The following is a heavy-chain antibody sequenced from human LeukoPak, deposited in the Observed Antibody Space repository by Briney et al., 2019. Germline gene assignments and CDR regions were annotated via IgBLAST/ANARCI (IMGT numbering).Heavy chain of an antibody. Sequence: SETLSLTCAAYAGSFSGYYWSWIRQPPGKGLEWIGEINHSGSTNYNPSLKSRVTISVDTSKNQFSLKLSSVTAADTAVYYCARGDYNDFPYWFDPWGQGTLVTVSS. CDR2: INHSGST. CDR3: ARGDYNDFPYWFDP. V-gene: IGHV4-34*01. J-gene: IGHJ5*02. CDR1: AGSFSGYY. D-gene: IGHD3-3*01.